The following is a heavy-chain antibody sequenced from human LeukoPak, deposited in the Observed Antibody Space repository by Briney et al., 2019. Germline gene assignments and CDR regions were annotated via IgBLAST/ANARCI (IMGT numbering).Heavy chain of an antibody. Sequence: PGGSLRLSCAASGFIFSSYAMHWVRQAPGKGLDFVSAIISNVGSTHYANSVTGRFTMSRDNSKNTPYLQMGSLRAEDMAVYYCARVTTGTTLALDIWGQGTMVTVSS. CDR1: GFIFSSYA. CDR2: IISNVGST. D-gene: IGHD1-1*01. V-gene: IGHV3-64*01. CDR3: ARVTTGTTLALDI. J-gene: IGHJ3*02.